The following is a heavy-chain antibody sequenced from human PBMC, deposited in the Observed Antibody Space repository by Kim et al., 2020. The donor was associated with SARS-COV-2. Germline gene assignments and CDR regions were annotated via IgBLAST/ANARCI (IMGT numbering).Heavy chain of an antibody. J-gene: IGHJ3*01. Sequence: GGSLRLSCTASGFTLSTYAMSWVRQAPGKGLQWVSGLTGSGSGAYYADSVKGRFTISRDSSKNTLYMEMDSLRAEDTAIDYCARYDEYGDYGLFGGFDVRGQGTMVTVSS. CDR3: ARYDEYGDYGLFGGFDV. CDR1: GFTLSTYA. CDR2: LTGSGSGA. D-gene: IGHD4-17*01. V-gene: IGHV3-23*01.